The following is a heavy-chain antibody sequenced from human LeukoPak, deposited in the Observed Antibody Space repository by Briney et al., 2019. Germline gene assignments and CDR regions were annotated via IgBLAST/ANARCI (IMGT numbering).Heavy chain of an antibody. D-gene: IGHD4-17*01. Sequence: SETLSLTCTVSGGSISSYYWSWIRQPPGKGLEWIGYIYYSGSTNYNPSLKSRVTISVDTSKNQFSLKLSSVTAADTAVYFCARVVRAETTLNWYFDLWGRGTLVTVSS. J-gene: IGHJ2*01. CDR1: GGSISSYY. V-gene: IGHV4-59*08. CDR3: ARVVRAETTLNWYFDL. CDR2: IYYSGST.